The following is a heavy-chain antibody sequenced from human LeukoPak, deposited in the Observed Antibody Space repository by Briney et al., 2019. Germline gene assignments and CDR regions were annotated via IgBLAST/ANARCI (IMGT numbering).Heavy chain of an antibody. Sequence: GESLKISCKASGYTFTSYWIGWVRQMPGKGLEWMGNIYPGDSDTTYSPSFQGQVNISADKSISTAYLQWSSLKASDTAMYYCARLSTNYYDSSGYTYYFDYWGQGTLVTVSS. J-gene: IGHJ4*02. V-gene: IGHV5-51*01. CDR1: GYTFTSYW. D-gene: IGHD3-22*01. CDR2: IYPGDSDT. CDR3: ARLSTNYYDSSGYTYYFDY.